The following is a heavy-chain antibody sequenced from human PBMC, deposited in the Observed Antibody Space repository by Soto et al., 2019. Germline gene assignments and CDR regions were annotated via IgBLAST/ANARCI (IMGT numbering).Heavy chain of an antibody. V-gene: IGHV1-69*02. CDR2: IIPILGIA. CDR1: GGTFSSYT. D-gene: IGHD3-10*01. J-gene: IGHJ4*02. CDR3: APSTYGSGS. Sequence: QVQLVQSGAEVQKPGSSVKVSGQASGGTFSSYTISWVRQAPGQVLEWMGRIIPILGIANYAQKFQGRVTITADKSTSTAYMELSSLRSEDTAVYYCAPSTYGSGSWGQGTLVTVSS.